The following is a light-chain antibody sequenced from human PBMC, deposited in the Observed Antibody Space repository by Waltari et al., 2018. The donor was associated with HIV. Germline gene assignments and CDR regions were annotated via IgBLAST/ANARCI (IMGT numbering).Light chain of an antibody. Sequence: DTQMTQSPSSLSASVGDRVTITCRASQGISSYLAWFQQKSGKVPKLLIYDASTLQSGVPSGFSGRGSGTDFSLTISSLQPEDFATYYCQSYYSAPLTFGGGTRVDIK. CDR3: QSYYSAPLT. V-gene: IGKV1-27*01. J-gene: IGKJ4*01. CDR1: QGISSY. CDR2: DAS.